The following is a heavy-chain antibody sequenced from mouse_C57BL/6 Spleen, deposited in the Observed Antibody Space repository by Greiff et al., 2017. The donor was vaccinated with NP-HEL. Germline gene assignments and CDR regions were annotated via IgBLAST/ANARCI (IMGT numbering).Heavy chain of an antibody. J-gene: IGHJ2*01. D-gene: IGHD2-3*01. CDR1: GYAFTNYL. Sequence: QVQLQQSGAELVRPGPSVKVSCKASGYAFTNYLIEWVKQRPGQGLEWIGVINPGSGGTNYNEKFKGKATLTADKSSSTAYMQLSSLTSEDSAVYFCARWAMVTTYDFDYWGKGTTLTVSS. CDR2: INPGSGGT. V-gene: IGHV1-54*01. CDR3: ARWAMVTTYDFDY.